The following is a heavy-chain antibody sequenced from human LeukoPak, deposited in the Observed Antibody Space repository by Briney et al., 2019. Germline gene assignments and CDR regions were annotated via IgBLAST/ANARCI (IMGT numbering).Heavy chain of an antibody. J-gene: IGHJ3*02. CDR3: ARGLRYFDWLSPLVAFDI. Sequence: SETLSLTCTVSGDSISSYYWSWIRQPPGKGLEWIGYIYYSGSTTYNPSLKSRVTISVDTSKNQFSLKLTSVTAADTAVYYCARGLRYFDWLSPLVAFDIWGQGTMVTVSS. V-gene: IGHV4-59*08. D-gene: IGHD3-9*01. CDR1: GDSISSYY. CDR2: IYYSGST.